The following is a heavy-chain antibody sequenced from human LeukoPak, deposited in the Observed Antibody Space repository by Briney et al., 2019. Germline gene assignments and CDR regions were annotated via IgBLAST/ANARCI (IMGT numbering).Heavy chain of an antibody. CDR3: ASRGYSSSWYLHLNTPDDYYYYGRDV. CDR2: ISDSGGST. D-gene: IGHD6-13*01. V-gene: IGHV3-23*01. J-gene: IGHJ6*02. Sequence: PGGSLSLSCAASVFPLSSYAMSWVRRAPGKGLEWVSAISDSGGSTYYTDSVRGGFTHSRDNSKDAWYLQMNSLRAEDTAVYYCASRGYSSSWYLHLNTPDDYYYYGRDVWGQGTTLTVSS. CDR1: VFPLSSYA.